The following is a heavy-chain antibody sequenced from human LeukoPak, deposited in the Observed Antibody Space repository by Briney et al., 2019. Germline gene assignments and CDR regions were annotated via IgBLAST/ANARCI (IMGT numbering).Heavy chain of an antibody. J-gene: IGHJ4*02. CDR3: AREQADYYFDC. CDR1: GFSFSAYW. V-gene: IGHV3-7*01. Sequence: PGGSLRLSCAASGFSFSAYWMIWVRQALGKGLQWVADIKQDGSDKFYVDSVKGRFIISRDNAKNSLYLQMNSLRAEDTAVYCCAREQADYYFDCWGQGTLVTVSS. CDR2: IKQDGSDK. D-gene: IGHD6-13*01.